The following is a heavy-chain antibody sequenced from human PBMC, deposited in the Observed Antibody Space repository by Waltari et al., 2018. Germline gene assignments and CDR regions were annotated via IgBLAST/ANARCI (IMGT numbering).Heavy chain of an antibody. CDR3: ARDLEWFGELVYYYGMDV. Sequence: EVQLVESGGGLVKPGGSLRLSCAASGFTFSSYSMNWVRQAPGKGLEWVSSISSSSSYIYYADSVKGRFTISRDNAKNSLYLQMNSLRAEDTAVYYCARDLEWFGELVYYYGMDVWGQGTTVTVSS. J-gene: IGHJ6*02. CDR1: GFTFSSYS. D-gene: IGHD3-10*01. V-gene: IGHV3-21*01. CDR2: ISSSSSYI.